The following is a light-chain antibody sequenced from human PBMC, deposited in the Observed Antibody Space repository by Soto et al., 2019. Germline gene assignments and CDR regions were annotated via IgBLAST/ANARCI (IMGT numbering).Light chain of an antibody. V-gene: IGKV3-11*01. CDR2: DAS. J-gene: IGKJ4*01. Sequence: EIVLTQSPATLSLSPGDRATLSCRASQSVSSYLAWYQQKPGQAPRLLIYDASNRAAGIPARFSGSGSGTDFPLTITTLVPEDFEVYYCQQRSNWPATFGGGTKVEIK. CDR1: QSVSSY. CDR3: QQRSNWPAT.